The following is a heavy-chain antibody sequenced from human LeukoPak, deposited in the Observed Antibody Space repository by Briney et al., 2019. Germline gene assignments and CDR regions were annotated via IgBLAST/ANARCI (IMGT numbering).Heavy chain of an antibody. CDR1: GGSISSYY. CDR2: IYYSGST. CDR3: ARGLAKGGIGAFEY. D-gene: IGHD3-16*01. Sequence: SETLSLTCTVSGGSISSYYWSWIRQPPGKGLEWIGYIYYSGSTNYNPSLKSRVTISVNTSKNQFSLKLSSVTAADTAVYYCARGLAKGGIGAFEYWGQGTLVTVSS. V-gene: IGHV4-59*08. J-gene: IGHJ4*02.